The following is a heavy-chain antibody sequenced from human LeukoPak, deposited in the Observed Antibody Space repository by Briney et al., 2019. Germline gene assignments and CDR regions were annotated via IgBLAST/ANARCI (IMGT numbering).Heavy chain of an antibody. Sequence: GASVKVSCKASGYTFTGYYMHWVRQAPGQGLEWMGWINPNSGGTNYAQKFQGRVTMTRDTSISTAYMELSRLRSDDTALYYCARDAEPRMTTVTRRVHLDAFDVWGPGTRVTVSS. V-gene: IGHV1-2*02. CDR3: ARDAEPRMTTVTRRVHLDAFDV. J-gene: IGHJ3*01. CDR2: INPNSGGT. CDR1: GYTFTGYY. D-gene: IGHD4-17*01.